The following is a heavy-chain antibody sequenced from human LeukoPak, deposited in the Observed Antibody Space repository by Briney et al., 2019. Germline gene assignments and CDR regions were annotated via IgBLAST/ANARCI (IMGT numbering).Heavy chain of an antibody. D-gene: IGHD2-15*01. J-gene: IGHJ6*02. CDR2: IYYSGST. CDR1: GGSISSGDYY. CDR3: AKNLYCGGGSCYPSALGMDV. Sequence: SETLSLTCTVSGGSISSGDYYWSWIRQPPGKGLEWIVYIYYSGSTYYNPSLKSRVTISVDTSKNQFSLKLSSVTAADTAVYYCAKNLYCGGGSCYPSALGMDVWGQGTTVTVSS. V-gene: IGHV4-30-4*01.